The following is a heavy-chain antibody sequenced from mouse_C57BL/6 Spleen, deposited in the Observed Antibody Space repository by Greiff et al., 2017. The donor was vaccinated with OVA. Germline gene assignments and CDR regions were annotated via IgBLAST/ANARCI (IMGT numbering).Heavy chain of an antibody. CDR1: GYSITSDY. J-gene: IGHJ2*01. Sequence: EVQLQESGPGLAKPSQTLSLTCSVTGYSITSDYWNWIRKFPGNKLEYMGYISYSGSTYYNPSLKSRISITRDTSKNQYYLQLNSVTTEDTATYYCARAPLYYGYDAYYFDYWGQGTTLTVSS. V-gene: IGHV3-8*01. CDR2: ISYSGST. CDR3: ARAPLYYGYDAYYFDY. D-gene: IGHD2-2*01.